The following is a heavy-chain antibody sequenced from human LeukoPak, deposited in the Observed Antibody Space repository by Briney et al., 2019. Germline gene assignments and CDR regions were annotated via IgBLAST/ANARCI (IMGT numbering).Heavy chain of an antibody. CDR1: GGSFSGYY. J-gene: IGHJ4*02. D-gene: IGHD3-16*01. Sequence: PSETLSLTCAVYGGSFSGYYWSRIRQPPGKGLEWIGEINHSGSTNYNPSLKSRVTISVDTSKNQFSLKLSSVTAADTAVYYCARLSAIMITFGGVSEFDYWGQGTLVTVSS. CDR3: ARLSAIMITFGGVSEFDY. CDR2: INHSGST. V-gene: IGHV4-34*01.